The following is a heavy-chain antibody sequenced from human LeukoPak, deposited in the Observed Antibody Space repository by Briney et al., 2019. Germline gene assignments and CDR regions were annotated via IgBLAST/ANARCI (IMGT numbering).Heavy chain of an antibody. J-gene: IGHJ4*02. Sequence: GGSLRLSCEGSAFIFSGHWMNWVRQTPGKGLEWVASIKEDGSERQYVDSVKGRFTISRDNAKNSLYLQMNSLRAEDTAVYYCARRYFDYWGQGILVTVSS. CDR1: AFIFSGHW. V-gene: IGHV3-7*03. CDR2: IKEDGSER. CDR3: ARRYFDY.